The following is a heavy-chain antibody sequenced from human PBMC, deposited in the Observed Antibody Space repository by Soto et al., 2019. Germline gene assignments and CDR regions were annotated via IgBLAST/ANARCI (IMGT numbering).Heavy chain of an antibody. J-gene: IGHJ4*02. Sequence: PSETLSLTCAVYGGSFSGYYWSWIRQPPGKGLEWIGEINHSGSTNYNPSLKSRVTISVDTSKNQFSLKLSSVTAADTAVYYCARGRGLSGIAARLKGPFDYWGQGTLVTVSS. CDR1: GGSFSGYY. V-gene: IGHV4-34*01. CDR2: INHSGST. CDR3: ARGRGLSGIAARLKGPFDY. D-gene: IGHD6-6*01.